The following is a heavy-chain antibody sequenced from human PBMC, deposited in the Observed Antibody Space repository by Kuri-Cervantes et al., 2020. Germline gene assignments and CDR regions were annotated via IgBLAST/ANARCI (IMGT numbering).Heavy chain of an antibody. D-gene: IGHD3-10*01. CDR3: ARYFAFEYFDY. CDR2: IKQDGSEK. V-gene: IGHV3-7*01. J-gene: IGHJ4*02. Sequence: GESLKISCAASGFTFSSYSMSWVRQAPGKGLEWVANIKQDGSEKYYVDSVKGRFTISRDNAKNSLYLQMNSLRAEDTAVYYCARYFAFEYFDYWGQGTLVTVSS. CDR1: GFTFSSYS.